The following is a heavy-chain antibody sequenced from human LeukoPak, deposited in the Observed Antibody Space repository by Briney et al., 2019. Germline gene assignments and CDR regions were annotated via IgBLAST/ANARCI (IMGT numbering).Heavy chain of an antibody. J-gene: IGHJ4*02. V-gene: IGHV1-24*01. Sequence: GSSVKVSCKASGGTFSSYAISWVRQAPGQGREWMGGFDAEDGETIYAQKFQGRVTMTEDTSTDTAYMELSSLRSEDTAVYYCATSVFVVVPAGDGMAYDYWGQGTLVTVSS. CDR2: FDAEDGET. D-gene: IGHD2-2*01. CDR3: ATSVFVVVPAGDGMAYDY. CDR1: GGTFSSYA.